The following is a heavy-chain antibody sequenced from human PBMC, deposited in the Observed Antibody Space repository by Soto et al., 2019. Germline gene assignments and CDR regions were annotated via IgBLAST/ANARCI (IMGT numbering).Heavy chain of an antibody. Sequence: EASVKVSCKASGYTFTSYGISWVRQAPGQGLEWMGWISAYNGNTNYAQKLQGRVTMTTDTSTSTAYMELRSLRSDDTAVYYCARVERYDFWSGPRPYYYGMDVWGQGTTVTVSS. V-gene: IGHV1-18*01. CDR3: ARVERYDFWSGPRPYYYGMDV. D-gene: IGHD3-3*01. CDR1: GYTFTSYG. CDR2: ISAYNGNT. J-gene: IGHJ6*02.